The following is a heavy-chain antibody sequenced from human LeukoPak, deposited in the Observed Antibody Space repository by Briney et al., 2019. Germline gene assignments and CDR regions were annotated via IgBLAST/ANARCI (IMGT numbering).Heavy chain of an antibody. V-gene: IGHV4-39*01. CDR3: AAYSGWYAPFDY. CDR1: GGSISSSSYY. Sequence: SETLSLTRTVSGGSISSSSYYWGWIRQPPGKGLEWIGSIYYSGSTYYNPSLKSRVTISVDTSKNQFSLKLSSVTAADTAVYYCAAYSGWYAPFDYWGQGTLVTVSS. D-gene: IGHD6-19*01. J-gene: IGHJ4*02. CDR2: IYYSGST.